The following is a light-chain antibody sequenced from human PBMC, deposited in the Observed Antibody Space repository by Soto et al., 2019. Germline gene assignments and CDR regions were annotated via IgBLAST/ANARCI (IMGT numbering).Light chain of an antibody. CDR3: QQYGSSPLT. CDR2: GAS. Sequence: EFVLTQSPGTLSLSPGERVTLSCRASQSVTTRLAWYQHKPGQAPRLLMSGASSRASGIPDRFSGSGSGTDFTLTISRLEPEDFAVYFCQQYGSSPLTFGGGTKVDIK. CDR1: QSVTTR. V-gene: IGKV3-20*01. J-gene: IGKJ4*01.